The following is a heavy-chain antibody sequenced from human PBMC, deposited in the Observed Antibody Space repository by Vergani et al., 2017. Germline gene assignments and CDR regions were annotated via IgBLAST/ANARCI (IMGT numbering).Heavy chain of an antibody. V-gene: IGHV3-48*01. CDR3: AREYSSTSGRAFDF. J-gene: IGHJ3*01. Sequence: ERLVESGGGWVQPGGSLRLSCVVSGFDFSSYIMNWVRQAPGKGLEWVSFVSTGTKSQSYSESVKGRFTISRDSAKNSLYLQMDSLRAEDTAVYYCAREYSSTSGRAFDFWGQGTKVTVSS. CDR1: GFDFSSYI. D-gene: IGHD2-2*01. CDR2: VSTGTKSQ.